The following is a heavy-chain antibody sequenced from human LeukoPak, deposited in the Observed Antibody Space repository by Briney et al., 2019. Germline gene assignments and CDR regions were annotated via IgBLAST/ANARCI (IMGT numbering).Heavy chain of an antibody. CDR1: GGSISSYY. J-gene: IGHJ3*02. V-gene: IGHV4-59*12. CDR2: IYYSGST. D-gene: IGHD6-6*01. CDR3: ARARPGLDAFDI. Sequence: SETLSLTCTVSGGSISSYYWSWIRQPPRKGLEWIGYIYYSGSTNYNPSLKSRVTISVDTSKNQFSLKLSSVIAADTAVYYCARARPGLDAFDIWGQGTMVTVSS.